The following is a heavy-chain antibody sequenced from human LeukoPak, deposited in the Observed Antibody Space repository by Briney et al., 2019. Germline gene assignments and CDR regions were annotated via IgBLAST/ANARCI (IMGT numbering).Heavy chain of an antibody. D-gene: IGHD4-23*01. V-gene: IGHV1-2*04. CDR2: INPNSGGT. Sequence: ASVKVSCKASGYTFTGYYMHWVRQAPGQGLEWMGWINPNSGGTNYAQKFQGWVTMTRDTSISTAYMELSRLRSDDTAVYYCARDYGGNSGAFDYWGQGTLVTVPS. J-gene: IGHJ4*02. CDR1: GYTFTGYY. CDR3: ARDYGGNSGAFDY.